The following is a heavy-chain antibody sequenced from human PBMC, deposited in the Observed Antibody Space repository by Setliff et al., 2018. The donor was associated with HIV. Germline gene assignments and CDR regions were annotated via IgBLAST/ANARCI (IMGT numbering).Heavy chain of an antibody. CDR3: ARRGDYYASAFDI. CDR1: GYTFTSYA. D-gene: IGHD3-10*01. Sequence: ASVKVSCKASGYTFTSYAMHWVRQAPGQRLEWMGWINAGNGNTKYSQKFQGRVTITRDTSASTAYMELSSLRSDDTAVYYCARRGDYYASAFDIWGQGTMVTVSS. V-gene: IGHV1-3*01. CDR2: INAGNGNT. J-gene: IGHJ3*02.